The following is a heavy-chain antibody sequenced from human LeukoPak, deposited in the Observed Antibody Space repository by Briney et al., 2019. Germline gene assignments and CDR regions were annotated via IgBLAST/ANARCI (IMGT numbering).Heavy chain of an antibody. CDR1: GFTFSNYW. V-gene: IGHV3-74*01. Sequence: GGSLRLSCAASGFTFSNYWMHWVRQDPGKGLVWVSYINPDGSNTNYADSVKGRFTISRDNAKNALYLQMNSLRAEDTAVYYCAKDLHYGSADYWGQGTLVTVSA. J-gene: IGHJ4*02. D-gene: IGHD3-10*01. CDR3: AKDLHYGSADY. CDR2: INPDGSNT.